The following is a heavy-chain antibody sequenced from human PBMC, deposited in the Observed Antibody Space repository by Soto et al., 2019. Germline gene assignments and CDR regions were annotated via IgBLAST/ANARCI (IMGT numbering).Heavy chain of an antibody. V-gene: IGHV3-30-3*01. CDR1: GFTFSSYA. J-gene: IGHJ4*02. CDR2: ISYDGSNK. CDR3: ARDRQGLDY. Sequence: GGSLRLSCAASGFTFSSYAMHWVRQAPGKGLEWVAVISYDGSNKYYADSVKGRFTISRDNSKNTLYLQMNSLRAEDTAVYYCARDRQGLDYWGQGTLVTVSS.